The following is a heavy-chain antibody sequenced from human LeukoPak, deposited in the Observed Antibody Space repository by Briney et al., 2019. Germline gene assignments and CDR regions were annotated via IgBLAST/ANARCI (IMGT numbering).Heavy chain of an antibody. CDR3: ARDAGEQWLVYFDY. CDR2: ISSSSSYI. J-gene: IGHJ4*02. D-gene: IGHD6-19*01. V-gene: IGHV3-21*01. Sequence: GGSLSLSCAASGFTFNSYSMNWVRQAPGKGLEWVSSISSSSSYIYYSDSLKGRFTISRDNAKKSLYLQMNSLRAEDTAVYYCARDAGEQWLVYFDYWGQGTLVTVSS. CDR1: GFTFNSYS.